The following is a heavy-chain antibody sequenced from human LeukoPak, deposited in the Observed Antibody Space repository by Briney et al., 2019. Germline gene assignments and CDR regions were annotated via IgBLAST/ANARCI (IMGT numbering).Heavy chain of an antibody. D-gene: IGHD3-22*01. CDR1: GYTFSSYG. Sequence: ASVKVSCKASGYTFSSYGLTWVRQAPGQGLEWMGWISAYNGHTKYPQKLQGRVTMTTDTSTSTAYMELRSLRSDDTAVYYCARGFPPRRNYDSSGFYSYYFDYWGQGTLVTVSS. CDR2: ISAYNGHT. V-gene: IGHV1-18*01. CDR3: ARGFPPRRNYDSSGFYSYYFDY. J-gene: IGHJ4*02.